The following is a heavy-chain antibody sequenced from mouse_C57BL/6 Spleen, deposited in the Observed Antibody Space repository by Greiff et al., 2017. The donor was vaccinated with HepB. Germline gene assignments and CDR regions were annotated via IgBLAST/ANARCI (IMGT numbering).Heavy chain of an antibody. J-gene: IGHJ4*01. D-gene: IGHD2-12*01. CDR1: GFTFSDYY. CDR2: ISNGGGST. Sequence: EVQLQESGGGLVQPGGSLKLSCAASGFTFSDYYMYWVRQTPEKRLEWVAYISNGGGSTYYPDTVKGRFTISRDNAKNTLYLQMSRLKSEDTAMYYCARHDPYDYYAMDYWGQGTSVTVSS. CDR3: ARHDPYDYYAMDY. V-gene: IGHV5-12*01.